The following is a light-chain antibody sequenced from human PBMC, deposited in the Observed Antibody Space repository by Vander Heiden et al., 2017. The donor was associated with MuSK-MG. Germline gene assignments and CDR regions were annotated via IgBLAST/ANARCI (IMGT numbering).Light chain of an antibody. V-gene: IGKV1-39*01. Sequence: DIQLTQSPSSLSASVRDRVPIPSRASKSISSYLNGYQQKTGKTPKLLIYSAASLQSGVPSRFSGSGSGTDFTLTISSLQPEDFATSYCQQSYSTPRLTFGGGTKVEIK. J-gene: IGKJ4*01. CDR2: SAA. CDR3: QQSYSTPRLT. CDR1: KSISSY.